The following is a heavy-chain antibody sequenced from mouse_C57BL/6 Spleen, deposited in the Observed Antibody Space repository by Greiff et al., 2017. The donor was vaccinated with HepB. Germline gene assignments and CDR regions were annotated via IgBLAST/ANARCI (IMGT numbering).Heavy chain of an antibody. J-gene: IGHJ1*03. Sequence: QVQLQQSGAELARPGASVKLSCKASGYTFTSYGISWVKQRTGQGLEWIGEIYPRSGNTYNNEKFKGKATLTADKSSSAAYMELRSLTSEDSAVYFCARKGGYCGSSHWYFDVWGTGTTVTVSS. CDR2: IYPRSGNT. D-gene: IGHD1-1*01. CDR3: ARKGGYCGSSHWYFDV. V-gene: IGHV1-81*01. CDR1: GYTFTSYG.